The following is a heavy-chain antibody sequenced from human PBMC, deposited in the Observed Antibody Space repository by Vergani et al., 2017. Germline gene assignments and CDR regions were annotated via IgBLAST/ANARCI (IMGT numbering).Heavy chain of an antibody. V-gene: IGHV3-23*01. Sequence: EVQLLQSEGAVVQPGGPLRLSCVASGFTFSSPAMSWVLHGHGQGLEGVSSIKNTGDSTHYTHSVKGRFTISRYNSKNTLYLQMNSLRVEDTAVYYCGRGSDNYNWGQGTLVTVSS. J-gene: IGHJ4*02. CDR3: GRGSDNYN. CDR2: IKNTGDST. D-gene: IGHD5-24*01. CDR1: GFTFSSPA.